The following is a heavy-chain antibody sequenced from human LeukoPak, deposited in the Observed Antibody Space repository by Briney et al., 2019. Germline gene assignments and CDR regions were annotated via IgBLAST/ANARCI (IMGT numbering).Heavy chain of an antibody. CDR1: GGTFSSYA. Sequence: SVKVSCKASGGTFSSYAISWVRQAPGQGLEWMGGIIPIFGTANYAQKFQGRVTITADESTSTAYMELSSLRSEDTAVYYCAGGNYGSGSYYNYYYYGMDVWGKGTTVTVSS. D-gene: IGHD3-10*01. V-gene: IGHV1-69*13. J-gene: IGHJ6*04. CDR2: IIPIFGTA. CDR3: AGGNYGSGSYYNYYYYGMDV.